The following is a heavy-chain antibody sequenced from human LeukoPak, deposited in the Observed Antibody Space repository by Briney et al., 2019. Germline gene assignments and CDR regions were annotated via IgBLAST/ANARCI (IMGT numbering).Heavy chain of an antibody. CDR1: GITFSSYA. V-gene: IGHV3-23*01. J-gene: IGHJ4*02. CDR2: ISGSGGST. Sequence: PGGSLRLSCAASGITFSSYAMSWVRQAPGKGLEWVSAISGSGGSTYYADSVKGRFTISRDNSKNTLYLQMNSLRAEDTAVYYCARDGVAATGTDFDYWGQGTLVTVSS. D-gene: IGHD2-15*01. CDR3: ARDGVAATGTDFDY.